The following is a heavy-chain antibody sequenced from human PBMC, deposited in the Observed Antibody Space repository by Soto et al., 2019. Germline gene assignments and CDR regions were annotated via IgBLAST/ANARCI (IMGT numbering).Heavy chain of an antibody. V-gene: IGHV3-49*03. CDR3: CRGMYTPYETSPLSFDY. CDR2: IRGKAYGGTT. J-gene: IGHJ4*02. D-gene: IGHD3-22*01. Sequence: SCKASGDTYTIYYIHGFLHAALRGREWLGFIRGKAYGGTTEYAASVRGRFTISRDDSKSIAYLQMASLKTEDTAIYYCCRGMYTPYETSPLSFDYWGQGTQVTVSS. CDR1: GDTYTIYY.